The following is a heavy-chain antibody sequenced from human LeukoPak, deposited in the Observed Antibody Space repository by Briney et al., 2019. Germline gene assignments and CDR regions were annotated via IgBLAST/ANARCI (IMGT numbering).Heavy chain of an antibody. CDR3: ATAHIAVAGTCFDY. CDR2: FDPEDGET. V-gene: IGHV1-24*01. J-gene: IGHJ4*02. CDR1: GYTLTELS. D-gene: IGHD6-19*01. Sequence: ASVKVSCKVSGYTLTELSMHWVRQAPGKGLEWMGGFDPEDGETIYAQKFQGRVTMTEDTPTDTAYMELSSLRSEDTAVYYCATAHIAVAGTCFDYWGRGTLVTVSS.